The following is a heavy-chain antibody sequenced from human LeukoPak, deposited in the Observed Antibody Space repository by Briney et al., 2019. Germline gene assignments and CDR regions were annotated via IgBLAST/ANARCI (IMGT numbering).Heavy chain of an antibody. Sequence: PSETLSLTCTVSGGSISSSSYYWGWIRQPPGKGLEWIGSIYYSGSTYYNPSLKSRVTISVDTSKNQFSLKLSSVTAADTAVYYCASVTIFGVVARYFDYWGQGTLVTVSS. J-gene: IGHJ4*02. CDR1: GGSISSSSYY. CDR2: IYYSGST. CDR3: ASVTIFGVVARYFDY. V-gene: IGHV4-39*01. D-gene: IGHD3-3*01.